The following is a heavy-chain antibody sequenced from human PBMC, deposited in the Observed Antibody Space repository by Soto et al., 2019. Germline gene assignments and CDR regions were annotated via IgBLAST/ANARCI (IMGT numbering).Heavy chain of an antibody. V-gene: IGHV1-3*01. CDR3: ARELQGLYYFDY. CDR2: INGGNGNT. J-gene: IGHJ4*02. CDR1: EYTFTSYT. Sequence: ASVKVSCKASEYTFTSYTMHWVRQAPGQRLEWMGWINGGNGNTKYSQKFQGRVTITRDTSASTAYMELSSLRSDDTAVYYCARELQGLYYFDYWGQGTLVTVS. D-gene: IGHD4-4*01.